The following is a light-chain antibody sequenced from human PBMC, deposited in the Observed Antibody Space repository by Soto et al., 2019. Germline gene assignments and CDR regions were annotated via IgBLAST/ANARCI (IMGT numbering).Light chain of an antibody. CDR3: QQYGNSPFT. Sequence: EIVLTQSPDTLSLSPGERASLSCRASRSFASSYLAWYQHKPGQAPRLLIYAASTRATGVPLRFSGSGSGTDFTLTISRLEPEDFAVYYCQQYGNSPFTFGPGTKVDLK. CDR2: AAS. CDR1: RSFASSY. J-gene: IGKJ3*01. V-gene: IGKV3-20*01.